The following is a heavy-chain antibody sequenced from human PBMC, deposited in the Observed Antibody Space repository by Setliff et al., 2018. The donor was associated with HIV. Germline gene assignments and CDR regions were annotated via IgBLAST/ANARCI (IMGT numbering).Heavy chain of an antibody. D-gene: IGHD3-10*01. Sequence: ASVKVSCKASGYSFTAYGISWVRQAPGQGLEWMGWISAYNGNTNYAQKLQGRVTMTTDTSTSTAYMELRSLRSDDTAVYYCARGGYYSGSGTYHRWFDPWGQGTPVTVSS. J-gene: IGHJ5*02. CDR2: ISAYNGNT. V-gene: IGHV1-18*01. CDR3: ARGGYYSGSGTYHRWFDP. CDR1: GYSFTAYG.